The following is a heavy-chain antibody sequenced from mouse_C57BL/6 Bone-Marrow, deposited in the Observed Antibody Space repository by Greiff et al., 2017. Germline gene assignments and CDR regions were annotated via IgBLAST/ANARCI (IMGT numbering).Heavy chain of an antibody. Sequence: QVQLKQSGPELVKPGASVKISCKASGYAFSSSWMNWVKQRPGKGLEWIGRIYPGDGDTNYNGKFKGKATLTADKSSSTAYMQLSSLTSEDSAVYCCAVPHYYGRGPTPYFDVWGTGTTLTVSS. CDR2: IYPGDGDT. CDR1: GYAFSSSW. J-gene: IGHJ1*03. V-gene: IGHV1-82*01. D-gene: IGHD1-1*01. CDR3: AVPHYYGRGPTPYFDV.